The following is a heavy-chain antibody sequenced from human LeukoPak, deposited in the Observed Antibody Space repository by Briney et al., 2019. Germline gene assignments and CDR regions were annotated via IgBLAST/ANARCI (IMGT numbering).Heavy chain of an antibody. CDR3: ARQSYESHYYYYGMDV. Sequence: ASVKVSCKASGGTFSSYAISWVRQAPGQGLEWMGGIIPIFGTANYAQKFQGRVTITADESTSTAYMELSSLRSEDTAVYYCARQSYESHYYYYGMDVWGQGTTVTVSS. CDR2: IIPIFGTA. D-gene: IGHD5-12*01. CDR1: GGTFSSYA. V-gene: IGHV1-69*13. J-gene: IGHJ6*02.